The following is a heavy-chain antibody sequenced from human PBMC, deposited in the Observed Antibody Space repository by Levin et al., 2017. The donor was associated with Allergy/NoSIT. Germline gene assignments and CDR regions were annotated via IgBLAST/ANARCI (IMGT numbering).Heavy chain of an antibody. J-gene: IGHJ4*02. CDR2: ITSDGTNK. D-gene: IGHD1-26*01. Sequence: PGGSLRLSCSASGLSFSDYGMHWVRQAPDSGLEWVTLITSDGTNKFYADSVKGRFIVSRDNSRNLLYLQLNSLRPEDTAVYYCASREAFDHWGQGTLVTVSS. V-gene: IGHV3-30*03. CDR1: GLSFSDYG. CDR3: ASREAFDH.